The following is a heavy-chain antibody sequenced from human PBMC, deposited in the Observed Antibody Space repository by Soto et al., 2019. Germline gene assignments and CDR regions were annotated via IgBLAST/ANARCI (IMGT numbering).Heavy chain of an antibody. CDR3: ARLGYRYGSIPTNFDY. CDR1: GGSISSSSYY. V-gene: IGHV4-39*01. J-gene: IGHJ4*01. CDR2: IYYSGST. D-gene: IGHD5-18*01. Sequence: SETLSLTCTVSGGSISSSSYYWGWIHHPPGKGLEWIGSIYYSGSTYYNPSLKSRVTISVDTSKNQFSLQLSSVTAADTAVYYCARLGYRYGSIPTNFDYWGQGTLVTVSS.